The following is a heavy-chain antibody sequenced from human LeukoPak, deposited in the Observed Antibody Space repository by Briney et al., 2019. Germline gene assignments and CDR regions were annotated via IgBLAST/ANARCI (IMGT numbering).Heavy chain of an antibody. CDR1: GFTFSSYE. V-gene: IGHV3-48*03. D-gene: IGHD1-26*01. CDR3: ARDLRVGAINFDY. CDR2: ISSTGSTI. Sequence: GGSLRLSCATSGFTFSSYEMNWVRQAPGKGLEWVSYISSTGSTIFYADSVKGRFTISRDNAKNSLYLQMNSLRAEDTGVYYCARDLRVGAINFDYWGQGALVTVSS. J-gene: IGHJ4*02.